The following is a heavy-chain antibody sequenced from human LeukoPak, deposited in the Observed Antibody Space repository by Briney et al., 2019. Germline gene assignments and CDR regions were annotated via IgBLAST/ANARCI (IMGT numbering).Heavy chain of an antibody. CDR1: GYTFTSYG. CDR2: ISAYNGNT. D-gene: IGHD2-2*01. V-gene: IGHV1-18*01. Sequence: ASVKVSCKASGYTFTSYGISWVRQAPGQGLEWMGWISAYNGNTNYAQKLQGRVTMTTDTSTSTAYMELRSLRSDDTAVYYCARDTWRCCSTSCKTFDIWGQGTMVTVSS. CDR3: ARDTWRCCSTSCKTFDI. J-gene: IGHJ3*02.